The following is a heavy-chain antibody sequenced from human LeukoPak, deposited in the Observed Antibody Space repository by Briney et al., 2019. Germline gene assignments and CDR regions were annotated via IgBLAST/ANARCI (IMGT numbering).Heavy chain of an antibody. V-gene: IGHV4-34*01. D-gene: IGHD3-22*01. Sequence: SETLSLTCAVYGGSFSGYYWSWIRQPPGKGLEWIGEINHSGSTNYNPSLKSRVTISVDTSKNQSSLKLSSVTAADTAVYYCARDDRYYYDSSGPDPSDAFDIWGQGTMVTVSS. CDR1: GGSFSGYY. CDR2: INHSGST. J-gene: IGHJ3*02. CDR3: ARDDRYYYDSSGPDPSDAFDI.